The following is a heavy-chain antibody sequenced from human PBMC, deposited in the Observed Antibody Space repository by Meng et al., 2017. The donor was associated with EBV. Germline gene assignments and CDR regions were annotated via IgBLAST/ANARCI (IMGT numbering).Heavy chain of an antibody. Sequence: AQVEKPVSSSQVASTSSGSTFRYYASSWVLQAPGQVLGWLGGFHPRCGAPNYEQKFHGRVKINAYKTTSTHYMALSSLRSEDTAIYSCASESGRGYTPDYWGQGTLVTVSS. V-gene: IGHV1-69*06. CDR1: GSTFRYYA. CDR3: ASESGRGYTPDY. CDR2: FHPRCGAP. J-gene: IGHJ4*02. D-gene: IGHD5-18*01.